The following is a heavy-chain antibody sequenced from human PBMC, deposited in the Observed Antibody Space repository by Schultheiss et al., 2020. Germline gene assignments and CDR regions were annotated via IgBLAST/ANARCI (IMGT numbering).Heavy chain of an antibody. CDR1: GFRFTNYW. Sequence: GGSLRLSCAASGFRFTNYWMHWVRQTPDKGLVWVSRINSDGSSTSYADSVKGRFTISRDNAKNTLYLQMNSLRAEDTAVYYCARVGYSKLYWGQGTLVTVSS. D-gene: IGHD6-13*01. CDR3: ARVGYSKLY. J-gene: IGHJ4*02. CDR2: INSDGSST. V-gene: IGHV3-74*01.